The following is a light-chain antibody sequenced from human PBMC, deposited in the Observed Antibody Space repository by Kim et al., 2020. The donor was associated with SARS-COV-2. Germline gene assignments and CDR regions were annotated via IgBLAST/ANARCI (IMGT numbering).Light chain of an antibody. V-gene: IGKV3-20*01. J-gene: IGKJ4*01. CDR2: GAS. Sequence: EIVLTQSPGTLSLSPGERATLSCRASQSVSSSSLAWYQQKPGQAPRLLIYGASSRATGIPDRFSGSGSGTDFTLTISRLEPEDFAVYYCQQYDSSPLTFGGGTKLEI. CDR1: QSVSSSS. CDR3: QQYDSSPLT.